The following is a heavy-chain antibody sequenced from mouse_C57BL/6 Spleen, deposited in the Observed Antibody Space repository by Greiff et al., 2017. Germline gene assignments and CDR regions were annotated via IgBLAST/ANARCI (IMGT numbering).Heavy chain of an antibody. V-gene: IGHV1-52*01. J-gene: IGHJ3*01. D-gene: IGHD2-3*01. CDR3: ARGGYYVGGFAY. Sequence: QVQLQQPGAELVRPGSSVKLSCKASGYTFTSYWMHWVKQRPIQGLEWIGNIDPSDSETHYNQKFTDKATLTVDKSSSTAYMQLSSLTSEDSAVYYGARGGYYVGGFAYWGQGTLVTVSA. CDR2: IDPSDSET. CDR1: GYTFTSYW.